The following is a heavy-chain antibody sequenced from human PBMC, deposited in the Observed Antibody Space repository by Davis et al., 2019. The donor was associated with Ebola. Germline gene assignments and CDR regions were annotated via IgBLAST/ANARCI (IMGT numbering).Heavy chain of an antibody. CDR2: TYYKSKWYN. V-gene: IGHV6-1*01. CDR1: GDSVSSGG. J-gene: IGHJ6*04. CDR3: ARDSWAGTKRGMDV. Sequence: HSQTLSLTCAISGDSVSSGGWNWIRQSPSRGLEWLGRTYYKSKWYNDYAVSVKSRISTNTDTSKNQFSLQLNSVTPEDTAVYYCARDSWAGTKRGMDVWGRGTTVTVSS.